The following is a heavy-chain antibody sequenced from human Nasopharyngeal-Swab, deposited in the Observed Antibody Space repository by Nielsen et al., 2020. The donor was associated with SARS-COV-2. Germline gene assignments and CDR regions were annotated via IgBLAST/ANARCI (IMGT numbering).Heavy chain of an antibody. V-gene: IGHV3-7*01. CDR1: GFTFSSYW. Sequence: GESLKISCAASGFTFSSYWMSWVRQAPGKGLEWVANIKQDGSEKYYVDSVKSRFTISRDNAKNSLYLQMNSLRAEDTAVYYCARDGTGTTLNFDYWGQGTLVTVSS. J-gene: IGHJ4*02. CDR2: IKQDGSEK. CDR3: ARDGTGTTLNFDY. D-gene: IGHD1-1*01.